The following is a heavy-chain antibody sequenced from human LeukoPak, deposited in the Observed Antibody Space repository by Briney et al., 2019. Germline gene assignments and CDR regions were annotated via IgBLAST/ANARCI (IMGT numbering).Heavy chain of an antibody. J-gene: IGHJ4*02. CDR2: IYSGGST. D-gene: IGHD6-19*01. CDR1: GFTVSSNY. Sequence: GGSLRLSCAASGFTVSSNYMSWVRQAPGKGLEWVSVIYSGGSTYYADSVKGRFTIPRDNSKNTLYLQMNSLRAEDTAVYYCARPPQGYSSGWYYFDYWGQGTLVTVSS. CDR3: ARPPQGYSSGWYYFDY. V-gene: IGHV3-53*01.